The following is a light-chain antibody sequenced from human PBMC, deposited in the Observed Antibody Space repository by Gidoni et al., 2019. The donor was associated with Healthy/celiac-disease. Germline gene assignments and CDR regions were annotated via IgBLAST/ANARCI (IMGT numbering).Light chain of an antibody. CDR1: QSITRY. Sequence: DIQITQSLSSLSASVGDRVTITCRASQSITRYLNWYQQKPGKAPKLLIYAASSLQSGVPARFSGSGSGTDFTLTSSSLQPEDFATYYCQQSYSTPPSTFGQGTRLEIK. CDR2: AAS. J-gene: IGKJ5*01. CDR3: QQSYSTPPST. V-gene: IGKV1-39*01.